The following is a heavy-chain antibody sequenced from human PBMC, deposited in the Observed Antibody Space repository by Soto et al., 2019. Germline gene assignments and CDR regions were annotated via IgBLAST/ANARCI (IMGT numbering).Heavy chain of an antibody. CDR2: FSPSGGRT. D-gene: IGHD7-27*01. J-gene: IGHJ4*02. Sequence: ASVKVSCKASGYSFTGYYIHWVRQAPGQGLEWMGIFSPSGGRTYYAQSFEGRVTMTGDASTTTVFMELTSLRSDDTAVYFCARALTEFDEWGPGTLVTVSS. CDR3: ARALTEFDE. CDR1: GYSFTGYY. V-gene: IGHV1-46*01.